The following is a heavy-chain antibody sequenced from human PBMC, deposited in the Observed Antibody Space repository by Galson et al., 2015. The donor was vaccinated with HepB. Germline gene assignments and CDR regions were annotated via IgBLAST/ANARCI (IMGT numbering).Heavy chain of an antibody. V-gene: IGHV7-4-1*02. CDR2: MNTNTGNP. Sequence: SVKVSCKASGYTFTSYAMNWVRQAPGQGLEWMGWMNTNTGNPTYAQGFTGRFVFSLDTSVSTAYLQISSLKAEDTAIFYCAGGGYNYNDDYWFDPWGQGTLVTVSS. CDR1: GYTFTSYA. D-gene: IGHD1-1*01. CDR3: AGGGYNYNDDYWFDP. J-gene: IGHJ5*02.